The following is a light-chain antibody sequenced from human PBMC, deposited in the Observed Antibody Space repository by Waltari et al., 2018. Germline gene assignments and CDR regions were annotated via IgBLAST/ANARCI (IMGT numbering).Light chain of an antibody. CDR2: DVI. CDR3: CSYAGTYTLYV. V-gene: IGLV2-11*01. J-gene: IGLJ1*01. Sequence: QSALTQPRSVSGSPGQSVTISCTGTRSDVGGYNYVSWYQQHPGKAPKLLIYDVIERPSGVPDRFSGSKSGNTASLTISGLQAEDEADYYCCSYAGTYTLYVFGTGTTVTVL. CDR1: RSDVGGYNY.